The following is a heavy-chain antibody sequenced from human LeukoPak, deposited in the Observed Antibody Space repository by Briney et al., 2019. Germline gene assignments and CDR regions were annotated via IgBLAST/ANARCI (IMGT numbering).Heavy chain of an antibody. D-gene: IGHD6-13*01. CDR1: GGTFSSYA. V-gene: IGHV1-69*06. Sequence: VASVKVSCKASGGTFSSYAISWVRQAPGQGLEWMGGIIPIFGTANYAQKFQGRVTITADKSTSTAYMELSSLRSEDTAVYYCARGPSAAAGTGPSDYWGQGTLVTVSS. CDR3: ARGPSAAAGTGPSDY. CDR2: IIPIFGTA. J-gene: IGHJ4*02.